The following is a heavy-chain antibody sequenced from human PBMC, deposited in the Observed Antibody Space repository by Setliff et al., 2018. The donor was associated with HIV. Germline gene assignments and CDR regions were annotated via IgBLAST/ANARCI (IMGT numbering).Heavy chain of an antibody. CDR3: ARDNGRYFDRGWFDP. D-gene: IGHD3-9*01. CDR2: ISASATYI. Sequence: GSLRLSCAASGFTFSNYSMNWVRQTPGKGLEWVSSISASATYIYYADSVKGRFTISRDNAENSLYLQMNSLRAEDTAVYYCARDNGRYFDRGWFDPWGQGALVTVSP. V-gene: IGHV3-21*01. CDR1: GFTFSNYS. J-gene: IGHJ5*02.